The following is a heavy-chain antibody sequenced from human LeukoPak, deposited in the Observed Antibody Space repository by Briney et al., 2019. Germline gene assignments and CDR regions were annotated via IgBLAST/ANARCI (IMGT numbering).Heavy chain of an antibody. CDR2: IYTSGST. J-gene: IGHJ5*02. Sequence: SETLSLTCTVSGGTISSNYWSWIRQPAGKGLEWIGRIYTSGSTKYNPSLKSRVTMSVDTSKNQFSLKLSSVTAADTAVYYCARDKYIGGWYDHNWFDPWGQGTLVTVSS. V-gene: IGHV4-4*07. CDR1: GGTISSNY. CDR3: ARDKYIGGWYDHNWFDP. D-gene: IGHD6-19*01.